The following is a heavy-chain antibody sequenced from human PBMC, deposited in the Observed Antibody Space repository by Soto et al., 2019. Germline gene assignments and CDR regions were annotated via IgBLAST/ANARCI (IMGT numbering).Heavy chain of an antibody. CDR3: ARQAYGDYVYYFDY. D-gene: IGHD4-17*01. J-gene: IGHJ4*02. V-gene: IGHV1-3*01. CDR1: GYTFTSYA. Sequence: ASVKVSCKASGYTFTSYAMHWVRQAPGQRLEWMGWINAGNGNTKYSQKFQGRVTITRDTFATTAYMELSSLRSEDTAVYYCARQAYGDYVYYFDYWGQGTLVTVSS. CDR2: INAGNGNT.